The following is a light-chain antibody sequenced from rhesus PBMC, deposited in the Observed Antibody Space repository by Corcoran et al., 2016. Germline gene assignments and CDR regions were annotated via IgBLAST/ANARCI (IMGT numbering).Light chain of an antibody. CDR3: QQYGSRPWA. CDR1: QDISSW. J-gene: IGKJ1*01. Sequence: DIQMTQSPSSLSASVGDTVTLTCRASQDISSWLAWYQPKPGETPKLLNYKAASLRSGVPSRFSGSGAGTDFTLTLSSLQSEDFATYYCQQYGSRPWAFGQGTKVEI. V-gene: IGKV1-22*01. CDR2: KAA.